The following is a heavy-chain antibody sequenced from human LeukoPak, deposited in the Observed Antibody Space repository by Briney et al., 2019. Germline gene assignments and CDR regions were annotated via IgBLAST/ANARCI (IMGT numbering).Heavy chain of an antibody. CDR1: GYTFTSYG. J-gene: IGHJ5*02. Sequence: GASVKVSCKASGYTFTSYGISWVRQAPGQGLEWMGWISAYNGNTNYAQKLQGRVTMTTDTSTSTAYMELRSLRSDDTAVYYCARDWRRQDWGKYYDFWSGHHDWFDPWGQGTLVTVSS. D-gene: IGHD3-3*01. CDR3: ARDWRRQDWGKYYDFWSGHHDWFDP. CDR2: ISAYNGNT. V-gene: IGHV1-18*01.